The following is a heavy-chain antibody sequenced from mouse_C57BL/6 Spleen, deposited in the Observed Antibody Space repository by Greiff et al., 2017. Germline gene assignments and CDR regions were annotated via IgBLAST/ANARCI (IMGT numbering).Heavy chain of an antibody. CDR2: INPSTGGT. J-gene: IGHJ3*01. Sequence: EVQGVESGPELVKPGASVKISCKASGYSFTGYYMNWVKQSPEKSLEWIGEINPSTGGTTYNQKFKAKATLTVDKSSSTAYMQLKSLTSEDSAVYYCASDDDWFAYWGQGTLVTVSA. CDR1: GYSFTGYY. CDR3: ASDDDWFAY. D-gene: IGHD2-3*01. V-gene: IGHV1-42*01.